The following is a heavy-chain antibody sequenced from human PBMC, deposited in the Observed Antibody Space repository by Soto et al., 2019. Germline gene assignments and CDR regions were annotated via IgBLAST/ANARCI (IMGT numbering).Heavy chain of an antibody. CDR2: IYVTGAV. V-gene: IGHV4-31*03. J-gene: IGHJ5*02. CDR3: ARLRIATNNYKWFDP. Sequence: SETLSLACSVSGAALNSGNYYWSWIRQVPGKGLEWIGHIYVTGAVDYNPSLRDRITISQDTSERQFSLNLRLVTAADTAVYYCARLRIATNNYKWFDPWGQGTLVTVSS. D-gene: IGHD2-21*01. CDR1: GAALNSGNYY.